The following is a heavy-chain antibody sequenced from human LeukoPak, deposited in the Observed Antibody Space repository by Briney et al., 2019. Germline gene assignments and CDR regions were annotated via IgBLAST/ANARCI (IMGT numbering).Heavy chain of an antibody. CDR2: VSKSGGTM. CDR3: ATAVI. Sequence: GGSLRLSCEASGFTFSSYEMNWFRQAPGKGLEWVSYVSKSGGTMKNADSVKGRFTVSRDNAKNSLHLQMNSLTAEDTAVYYCATAVIRGQGTMVTVSS. CDR1: GFTFSSYE. V-gene: IGHV3-48*03. J-gene: IGHJ3*02.